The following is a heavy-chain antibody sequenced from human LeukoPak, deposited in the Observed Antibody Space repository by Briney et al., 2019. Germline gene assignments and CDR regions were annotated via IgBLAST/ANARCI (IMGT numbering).Heavy chain of an antibody. J-gene: IGHJ3*02. CDR1: GFTFSSYS. D-gene: IGHD2-15*01. Sequence: GGSLRLSCAASGFTFSSYSMNWVRQAPGKGLEWVSSISSSSSYIYYVDSVKGRFTISRDNAKNSLYLQMNSLRAKDTAVYYCARGLCSGGGCYSCADAFDIWGQGTMITVSS. CDR3: ARGLCSGGGCYSCADAFDI. CDR2: ISSSSSYI. V-gene: IGHV3-21*01.